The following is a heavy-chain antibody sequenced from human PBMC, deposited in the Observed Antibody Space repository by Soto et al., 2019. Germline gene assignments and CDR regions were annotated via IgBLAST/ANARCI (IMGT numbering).Heavy chain of an antibody. CDR2: IYWDDDK. Sequence: QITLKESGPTLVKPTQTLTLTCTFSGFSLSTSGVGVGWIRQPPGKALEWLALIYWDDDKRYSPSLKSRPTITKDTSKNPVLLTMTHMDPVDTATYYCAHRRSVFMFRGTHNCFDPWGQGTLVTVSS. D-gene: IGHD3-10*01. J-gene: IGHJ5*02. V-gene: IGHV2-5*02. CDR3: AHRRSVFMFRGTHNCFDP. CDR1: GFSLSTSGVG.